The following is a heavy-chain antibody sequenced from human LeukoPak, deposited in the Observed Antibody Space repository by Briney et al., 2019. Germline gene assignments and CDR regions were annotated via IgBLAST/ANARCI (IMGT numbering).Heavy chain of an antibody. J-gene: IGHJ4*02. D-gene: IGHD1-26*01. V-gene: IGHV1-2*06. CDR2: INPNNGAT. Sequence: ASVTVSCKASGYIFTGYYMHWVRQAPGQGLEWMGRINPNNGATNYAQKLQGRVTITGDTSISTAYMELSSLRSDDTAVYYCTRESGSYHGNDYWGQGTLVTVSS. CDR1: GYIFTGYY. CDR3: TRESGSYHGNDY.